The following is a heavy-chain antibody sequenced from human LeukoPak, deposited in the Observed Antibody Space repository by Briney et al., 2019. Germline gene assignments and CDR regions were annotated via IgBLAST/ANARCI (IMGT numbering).Heavy chain of an antibody. D-gene: IGHD1-1*01. CDR1: GHTLSSYP. Sequence: GGPQTLSCAASGHTLSSYPMRWLRQAPGKALEWFSAISGSGDSTYYADSVRGRFTISKDNSKIALYMQMNSLRAEETAVYYCAKDGATTGKPFDYWGQGTLVTVSS. J-gene: IGHJ4*02. CDR2: ISGSGDST. V-gene: IGHV3-23*01. CDR3: AKDGATTGKPFDY.